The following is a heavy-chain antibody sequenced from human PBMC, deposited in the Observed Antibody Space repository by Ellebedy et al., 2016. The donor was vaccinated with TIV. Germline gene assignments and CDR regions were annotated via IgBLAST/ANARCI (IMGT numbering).Heavy chain of an antibody. V-gene: IGHV3-21*01. J-gene: IGHJ6*02. CDR3: ASFMVRGVRVYGMDV. Sequence: GESLKISCAASGFTFSSYSMNWVRQAPGKGLEWVSSISSSSSYIYYADSVKGRFTISRDNSKNTLYLQMNSLRAEDTAVYYCASFMVRGVRVYGMDVWGQGTTVTVSS. CDR2: ISSSSSYI. D-gene: IGHD3-10*01. CDR1: GFTFSSYS.